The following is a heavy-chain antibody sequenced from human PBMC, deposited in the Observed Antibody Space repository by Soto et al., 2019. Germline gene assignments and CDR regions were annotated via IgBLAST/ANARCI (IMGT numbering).Heavy chain of an antibody. CDR2: IIPIPGTA. J-gene: IGHJ6*02. D-gene: IGHD2-2*01. Sequence: QVQLVQSGAEVKKPGSSVKVSCKASGGTFGSYAISWVRQAPGQGLEWMGGIIPIPGTANYAQKFQGRVTIAADESTSTAYMELSSLRWEDTAVYYCARSQGSSTSLEIYYYYYYGMDVWGQGTTVTVSS. V-gene: IGHV1-69*01. CDR1: GGTFGSYA. CDR3: ARSQGSSTSLEIYYYYYYGMDV.